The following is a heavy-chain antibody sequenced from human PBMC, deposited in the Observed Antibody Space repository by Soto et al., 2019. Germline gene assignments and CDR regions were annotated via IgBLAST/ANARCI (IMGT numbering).Heavy chain of an antibody. CDR3: ARSYDSSGYYYALDY. D-gene: IGHD3-22*01. CDR1: GGSISSGDYY. J-gene: IGHJ4*02. V-gene: IGHV4-39*01. Sequence: SETLSLTCTVSGGSISSGDYYWGWIRQPPGKGLEWIGSIYYSGSTYYNPSLKSRVTISVDTSKNQFSLKLSSVTAADTAVYYCARSYDSSGYYYALDYWGQGTLFTVSS. CDR2: IYYSGST.